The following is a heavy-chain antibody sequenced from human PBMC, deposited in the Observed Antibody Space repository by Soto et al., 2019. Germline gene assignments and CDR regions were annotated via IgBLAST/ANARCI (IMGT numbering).Heavy chain of an antibody. J-gene: IGHJ4*02. D-gene: IGHD1-1*01. Sequence: QVQLQQWGAGLVKPSETLSLSCAVYGQSFSGHSWAWIRQPPGKGLEWIGEINESGSTYYNPSLKGRVTISKDTSKNQFSLKLSSVSAADTAAYFCARGSGIVALPGELEDVKYDYWGQGTLVNVSS. CDR3: ARGSGIVALPGELEDVKYDY. V-gene: IGHV4-34*01. CDR2: INESGST. CDR1: GQSFSGHS.